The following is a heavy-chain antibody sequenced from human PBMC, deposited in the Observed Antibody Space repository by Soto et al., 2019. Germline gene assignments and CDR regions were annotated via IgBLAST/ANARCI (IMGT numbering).Heavy chain of an antibody. D-gene: IGHD5-12*01. CDR1: GFTFSGSA. CDR2: IRNKANNYAT. CDR3: NASAYDKFLDY. V-gene: IGHV3-73*01. Sequence: PGGSLRLSCSASGFTFSGSAMHWVRQASGKGLEWVGRIRNKANNYATAYAASVKGRFTISRDDSKNTAYLQMNSLKTEDTAVYYCNASAYDKFLDYWAQGSLVTVSS. J-gene: IGHJ4*02.